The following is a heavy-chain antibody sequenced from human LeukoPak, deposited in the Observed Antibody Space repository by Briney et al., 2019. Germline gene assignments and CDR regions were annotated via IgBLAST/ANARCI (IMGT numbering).Heavy chain of an antibody. CDR1: GYTFTSYA. Sequence: ASVKVSCKASGYTFTSYAMHWVRQAPGQRLEWMGRINAGNGDTKYSQKFQGRVTITRDTSASTAYMELSSLRSEDTAVYYCARRQYSSSWYEYYFDYWGQGTLVTVSS. CDR2: INAGNGDT. J-gene: IGHJ4*02. V-gene: IGHV1-3*01. CDR3: ARRQYSSSWYEYYFDY. D-gene: IGHD6-13*01.